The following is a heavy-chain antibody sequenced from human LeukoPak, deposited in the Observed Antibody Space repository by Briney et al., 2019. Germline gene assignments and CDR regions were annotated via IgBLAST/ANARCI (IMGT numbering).Heavy chain of an antibody. CDR1: GFTFSDYA. V-gene: IGHV3-30*04. J-gene: IGHJ4*02. Sequence: PGGSLRLSCAASGFTFSDYAMHWVRQAPGKGLEWVAVISYDGRNKFYADSVKGRFTISRDNSKNTLYMQTNSLRAADTAVYYCARGNSGSHFDYWGQGTLVTVSS. CDR2: ISYDGRNK. D-gene: IGHD1-26*01. CDR3: ARGNSGSHFDY.